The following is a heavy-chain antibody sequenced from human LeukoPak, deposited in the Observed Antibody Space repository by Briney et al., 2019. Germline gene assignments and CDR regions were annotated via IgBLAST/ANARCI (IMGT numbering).Heavy chain of an antibody. Sequence: GGSLRLSCAASGFTFSSYWMSWVRQAPGKGLEWVANIKQDGSEKYYVDSVKGRFTISRDNAKNSLYLQMNSLRAEDTAVYYCARVRSSPRYYFDYWGQGTLVTVSS. CDR2: IKQDGSEK. V-gene: IGHV3-7*04. D-gene: IGHD6-13*01. CDR3: ARVRSSPRYYFDY. J-gene: IGHJ4*02. CDR1: GFTFSSYW.